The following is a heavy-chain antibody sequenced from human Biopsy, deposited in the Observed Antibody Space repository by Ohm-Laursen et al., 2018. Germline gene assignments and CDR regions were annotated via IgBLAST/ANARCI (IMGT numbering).Heavy chain of an antibody. Sequence: TLSLTCTVSGDSISSYYWSWIRQPPGKGLEWIGYVYYTGSTDYNPSLQSRVTISVDTSKNHFSLRLRSVTPADTAIYYCARDRGFYSDRTVPSYFDLWDRGTLVTVSS. D-gene: IGHD3-22*01. CDR3: ARDRGFYSDRTVPSYFDL. V-gene: IGHV4-59*01. J-gene: IGHJ2*01. CDR1: GDSISSYY. CDR2: VYYTGST.